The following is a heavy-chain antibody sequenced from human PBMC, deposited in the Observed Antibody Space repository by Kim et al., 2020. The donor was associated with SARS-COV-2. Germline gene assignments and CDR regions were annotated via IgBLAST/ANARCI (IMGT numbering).Heavy chain of an antibody. CDR2: IWYNGDTK. J-gene: IGHJ3*01. D-gene: IGHD2-15*01. CDR3: AKAGDYCRDGSCPSLTRAFDL. V-gene: IGHV3-33*06. CDR1: GFNFRHFA. Sequence: GGSLRLSCATSGFNFRHFAMFWVRQAPGKGLEWVATIWYNGDTKYYADSVNGRFSVSRDNSQNTVYLQMNSLRAEDTAVYYCAKAGDYCRDGSCPSLTRAFDLWGQGTMVTVSS.